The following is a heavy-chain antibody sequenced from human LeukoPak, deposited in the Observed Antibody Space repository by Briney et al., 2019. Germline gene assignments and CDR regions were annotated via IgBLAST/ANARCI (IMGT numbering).Heavy chain of an antibody. D-gene: IGHD4-17*01. Sequence: PGGSLRLSCAASGFTFSSYWMSWVRQAPGKGLEWISCISHSGNTIRYADSVMGRFTISRDNAKNSLYLQLNSLRDDDTAVYYCARYRVTTNDYFDYWGQGTLVTVSS. CDR3: ARYRVTTNDYFDY. CDR2: ISHSGNTI. J-gene: IGHJ4*02. CDR1: GFTFSSYW. V-gene: IGHV3-48*02.